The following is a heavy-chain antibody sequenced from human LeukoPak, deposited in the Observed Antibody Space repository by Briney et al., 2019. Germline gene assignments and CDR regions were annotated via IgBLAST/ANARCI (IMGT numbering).Heavy chain of an antibody. Sequence: SETLSLICTVSGGSFSSGGYYWSWIRQHPGKGLVWIGYIYYSGSTYYNPSLKSRVTISVDTSKNQFSLKLSSVTAADTAVYYCARAVTMIVVVTTPGAFDIWGQGTMVTVSS. V-gene: IGHV4-31*03. J-gene: IGHJ3*02. CDR3: ARAVTMIVVVTTPGAFDI. CDR1: GGSFSSGGYY. CDR2: IYYSGST. D-gene: IGHD3-22*01.